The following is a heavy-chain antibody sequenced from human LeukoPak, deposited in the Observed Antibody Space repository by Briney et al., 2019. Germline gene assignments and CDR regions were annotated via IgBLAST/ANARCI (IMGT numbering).Heavy chain of an antibody. CDR1: GFTFSSYG. J-gene: IGHJ6*02. CDR3: ARDTDTAMDV. CDR2: ISSSGSTI. V-gene: IGHV3-48*04. Sequence: GGSLRLSCAASGFTFSSYGMHWVRQAPGKGLEWVSHISSSGSTIYYADSVKGRFTISRDNAKNSLYLQMNSLRAEDTAVYYCARDTDTAMDVWGQGTTVIVSS.